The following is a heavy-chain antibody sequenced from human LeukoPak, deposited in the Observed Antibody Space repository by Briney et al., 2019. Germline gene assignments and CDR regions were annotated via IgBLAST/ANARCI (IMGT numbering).Heavy chain of an antibody. V-gene: IGHV3-66*01. CDR1: GFIVSSSN. CDR3: ARVQAVFQNFDY. Sequence: GGSLRLSCAASGFIVSSSNISWVRQAPGKGLEWVSVMYSGGNTYYADSVKGRFTISRDKSKNTLYLQMNSLRAEDTAAYHCARVQAVFQNFDYWGQGTLVTVS. J-gene: IGHJ4*02. CDR2: MYSGGNT.